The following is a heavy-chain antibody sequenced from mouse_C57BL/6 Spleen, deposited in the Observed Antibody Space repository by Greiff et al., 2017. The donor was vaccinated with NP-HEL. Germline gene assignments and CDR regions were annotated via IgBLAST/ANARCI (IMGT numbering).Heavy chain of an antibody. V-gene: IGHV1-62-2*01. CDR2: FYPGSGSI. CDR3: ARHEDPSTVVATGYYAMDY. CDR1: GYTFTEYT. J-gene: IGHJ4*01. D-gene: IGHD1-1*01. Sequence: QVQLQQSGAELVKPGASVKLSCKASGYTFTEYTIHWVKQRSGQGLEWIGWFYPGSGSIKYNEKFKDKATLTADKSSSTVYMELSRLTSEDSAVYFCARHEDPSTVVATGYYAMDYWGQGTSVTVSS.